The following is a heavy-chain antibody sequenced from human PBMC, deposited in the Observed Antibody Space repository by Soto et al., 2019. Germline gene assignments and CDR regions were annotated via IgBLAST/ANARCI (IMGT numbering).Heavy chain of an antibody. CDR1: GGTFSSYT. Sequence: QVQLVQSGAEVKKPGSSVKISCKASGGTFSSYTISWVRQAPGQGLEWMGRIIPILGIANYAQKFQGRVTITADKSTSTAYMELSSLRSEDTAVYYCARDDRGNSGSDYWGQGPLVTV. J-gene: IGHJ4*02. V-gene: IGHV1-69*08. D-gene: IGHD1-26*01. CDR2: IIPILGIA. CDR3: ARDDRGNSGSDY.